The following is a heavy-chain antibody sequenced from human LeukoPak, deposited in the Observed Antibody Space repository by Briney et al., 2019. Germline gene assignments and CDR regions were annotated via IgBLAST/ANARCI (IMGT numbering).Heavy chain of an antibody. CDR2: INPNSGGT. Sequence: ASVKVSCKASGYTFTGYYMHWVRQAPGQGLEWMGWINPNSGGTNYAQKFQGRVTMTRDTSISTAYMELSRLRSDDTAVYYCARVEDAIKNWFDPRGQGTLVTVSS. J-gene: IGHJ5*02. CDR1: GYTFTGYY. D-gene: IGHD2-2*02. V-gene: IGHV1-2*02. CDR3: ARVEDAIKNWFDP.